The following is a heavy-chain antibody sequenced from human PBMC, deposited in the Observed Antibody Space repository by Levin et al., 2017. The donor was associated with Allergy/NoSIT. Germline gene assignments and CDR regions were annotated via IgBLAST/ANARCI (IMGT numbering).Heavy chain of an antibody. Sequence: GGSLRLSCAASGFTVSSNYMSWVRQAPGKGLEWVSVIYSGGSTYYADSVKGRFTISRDNSKNTLYLQMNSLRAEDTAVYYCARHPAGARDYYYGMDVWGQGTTVTVSS. CDR3: ARHPAGARDYYYGMDV. CDR2: IYSGGST. J-gene: IGHJ6*02. V-gene: IGHV3-53*01. CDR1: GFTVSSNY. D-gene: IGHD3-10*01.